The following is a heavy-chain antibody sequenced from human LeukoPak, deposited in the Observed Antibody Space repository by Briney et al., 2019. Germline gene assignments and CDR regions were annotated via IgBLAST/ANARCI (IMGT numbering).Heavy chain of an antibody. Sequence: SETLFLTCTVSGGSVNSGSYFWSWIRQPPGKGLEWIGYIQNSARTNYNPSLESRVTISVDSSKDQFSLRLSSVTAADTAVYYCATDYSSFYGMDVWGQGTTVTVSS. CDR1: GGSVNSGSYF. J-gene: IGHJ6*02. CDR2: IQNSART. D-gene: IGHD4-11*01. CDR3: ATDYSSFYGMDV. V-gene: IGHV4-61*01.